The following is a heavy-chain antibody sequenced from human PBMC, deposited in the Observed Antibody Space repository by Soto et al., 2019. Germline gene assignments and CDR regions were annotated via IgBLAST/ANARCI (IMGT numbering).Heavy chain of an antibody. D-gene: IGHD2-15*01. J-gene: IGHJ4*02. Sequence: QLQLQESGSGLVKPSQTLSLTCAVSGGSISNGGYSWSWIRQPPGKGLEWIGYIYHSGSTYYNPSLNTRVSITXDRSKTQFSLKLSSVTAADTAVYYCARGGGWTFDYWGQGTLVTVSS. CDR2: IYHSGST. CDR3: ARGGGWTFDY. V-gene: IGHV4-30-2*01. CDR1: GGSISNGGYS.